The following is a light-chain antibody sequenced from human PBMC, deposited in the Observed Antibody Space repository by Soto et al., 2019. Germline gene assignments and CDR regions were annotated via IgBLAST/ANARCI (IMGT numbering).Light chain of an antibody. V-gene: IGKV2-28*01. Sequence: DIVMTQSPLSLPVTPGESASISCRSSQSLLHTNGYNYLDWYLQKPGQSPQVLIYLGSHRASGVPDRFSGRGSGTEFTLEISRVEAEDVGVYYCMQYSEIPLTFGPGTKVDI. CDR3: MQYSEIPLT. J-gene: IGKJ3*01. CDR2: LGS. CDR1: QSLLHTNGYNY.